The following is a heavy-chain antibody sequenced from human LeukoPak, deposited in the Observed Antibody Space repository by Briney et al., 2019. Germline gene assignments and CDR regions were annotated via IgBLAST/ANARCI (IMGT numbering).Heavy chain of an antibody. D-gene: IGHD5-18*01. V-gene: IGHV4-59*08. J-gene: IGHJ2*01. CDR1: GGSISGYY. Sequence: SETLSLTCTVSGGSISGYYWGWIRQPPGKGLEWIGYIYYSGSTNYNASLKSRVTISVDTSKDQFSLKLSSVTAADTAVYFCARLVPGYGYDWYFDLWGRGTLVTVSS. CDR2: IYYSGST. CDR3: ARLVPGYGYDWYFDL.